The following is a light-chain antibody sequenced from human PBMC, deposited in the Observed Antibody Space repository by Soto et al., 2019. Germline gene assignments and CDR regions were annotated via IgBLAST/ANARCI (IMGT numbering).Light chain of an antibody. CDR3: CSYAGGASVV. Sequence: QSVLTQPASVSGSPGQSITISCTGTSSDIGRYNLVSWYQQHPGKAPKLIIYEDIERPSGVSDRFSGSKSGNTASLTISGLHTEDEADYYCCSYAGGASVVFGGGTKLTVL. CDR1: SSDIGRYNL. J-gene: IGLJ2*01. CDR2: EDI. V-gene: IGLV2-23*01.